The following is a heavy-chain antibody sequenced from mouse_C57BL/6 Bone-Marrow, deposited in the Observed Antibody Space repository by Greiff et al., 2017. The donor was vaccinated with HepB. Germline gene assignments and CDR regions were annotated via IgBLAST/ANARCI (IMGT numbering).Heavy chain of an antibody. CDR3: ARKITTLRYYAMDY. CDR1: GYTFTDYY. J-gene: IGHJ4*01. CDR2: INPYNGGT. Sequence: VQLKESGPVLVKPGASVKMSCKASGYTFTDYYMNWVKQSHGKSLEWIGVINPYNGGTSYNQKFKGKATLTVDKSSSTAYMELNSLTSEDSAVYYCARKITTLRYYAMDYWGQGTSVTVSS. V-gene: IGHV1-19*01. D-gene: IGHD1-1*01.